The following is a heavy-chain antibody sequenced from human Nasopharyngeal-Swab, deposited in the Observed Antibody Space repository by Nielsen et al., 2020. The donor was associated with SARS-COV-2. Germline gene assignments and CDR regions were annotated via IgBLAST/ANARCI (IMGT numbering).Heavy chain of an antibody. Sequence: GSPRLSCVASGFTFSSDWMSWVRQAPGKGLEWVANIKQDGSEKYYVDSVKGRFTISRDNAKNSLYLQMNSLRAEDTAVYYCASLSSSSWFFDYWGQGTLVTVSS. CDR2: IKQDGSEK. CDR1: GFTFSSDW. V-gene: IGHV3-7*01. J-gene: IGHJ4*02. D-gene: IGHD6-13*01. CDR3: ASLSSSSWFFDY.